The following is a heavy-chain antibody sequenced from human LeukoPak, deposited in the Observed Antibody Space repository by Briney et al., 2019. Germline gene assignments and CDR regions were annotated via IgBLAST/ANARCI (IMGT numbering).Heavy chain of an antibody. V-gene: IGHV3-7*01. CDR1: GFTFRSYW. CDR3: ARDNYSGSRYFDY. Sequence: QPGGSLRLSCAASGFTFRSYWMDWVRQAPGKGLEWVANIKQDGSEMYYVDSVKGRFTISRDNAKNSLYLQMDRLRAEDTAVYYCARDNYSGSRYFDYWGQGTLVTVSS. D-gene: IGHD1-26*01. CDR2: IKQDGSEM. J-gene: IGHJ4*02.